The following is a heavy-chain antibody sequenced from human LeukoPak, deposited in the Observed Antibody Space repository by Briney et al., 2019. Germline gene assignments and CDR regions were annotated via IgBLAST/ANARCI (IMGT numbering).Heavy chain of an antibody. V-gene: IGHV4-59*01. CDR2: IYYSGST. CDR3: ARREVTETDAFDI. Sequence: PSETLSLTCTVSGGSISSNYWSWIRQPPRKGLEWIGYIYYSGSTNYNPSLKSRVTISVDTSKNQFSLKLSSVTAADTAVYYCARREVTETDAFDIWGQGTMVTVSS. CDR1: GGSISSNY. D-gene: IGHD4-23*01. J-gene: IGHJ3*02.